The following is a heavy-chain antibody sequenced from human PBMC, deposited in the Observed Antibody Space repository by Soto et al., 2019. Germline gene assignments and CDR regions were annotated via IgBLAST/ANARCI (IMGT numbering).Heavy chain of an antibody. CDR3: AREVGYSYGYNDYYYYYGMDV. J-gene: IGHJ6*02. D-gene: IGHD5-18*01. CDR2: ISYDGSNK. CDR1: GFTFSSYA. Sequence: QVQLVESGGGVVQPGRSLRLSCAASGFTFSSYAMHWVRQAPGKGLEWVAVISYDGSNKYYADSVKGRFTISRDNSKNRLYMQMNSLRAEDTAVYYCAREVGYSYGYNDYYYYYGMDVWGQGTTVTVSS. V-gene: IGHV3-30-3*01.